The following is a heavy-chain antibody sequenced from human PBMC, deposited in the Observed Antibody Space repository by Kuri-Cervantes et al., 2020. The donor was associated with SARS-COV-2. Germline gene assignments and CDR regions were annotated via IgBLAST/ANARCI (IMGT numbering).Heavy chain of an antibody. CDR2: RG. V-gene: IGHV3-66*02. Sequence: GESLKISCAASGFTANTNYMIWVRQAPGKGLEWVSLRGRHADSVKGRFAISRDNPKNTLFPQMNRLRPEDTAVYYCAGGKAEITMIVVVITSGAYYFDYWGQGTLVTVSS. D-gene: IGHD3-22*01. CDR3: AGGKAEITMIVVVITSGAYYFDY. CDR1: GFTANTNY. J-gene: IGHJ4*02.